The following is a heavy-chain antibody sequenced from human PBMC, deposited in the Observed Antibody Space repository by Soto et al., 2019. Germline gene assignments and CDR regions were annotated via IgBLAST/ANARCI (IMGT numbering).Heavy chain of an antibody. CDR1: GGTFSSYA. Sequence: QVQLVQSGAEVKKPGSSVKVSCKASGGTFSSYAISWVRQAPGQGLEWMGGILPIFGTANYAQKFQGRVRMTADETTSTAYMELSSLRSEDTAVDYCARDLRMAKSCDYWGQGTLVTVSS. D-gene: IGHD5-12*01. J-gene: IGHJ4*02. CDR3: ARDLRMAKSCDY. V-gene: IGHV1-69*01. CDR2: ILPIFGTA.